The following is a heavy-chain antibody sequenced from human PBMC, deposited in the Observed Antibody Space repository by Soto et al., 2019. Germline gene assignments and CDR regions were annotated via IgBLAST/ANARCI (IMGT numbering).Heavy chain of an antibody. CDR3: AKDQTGTTGIDY. V-gene: IGHV3-23*01. CDR1: GFTFSSYP. D-gene: IGHD1-7*01. Sequence: GSLRLACAASGFTFSSYPMMFVRQAPGKGLEWVSAISGSGGSTYYADSVKGRFTISRDNSKNALYPQMNSLRAEDTAVYYCAKDQTGTTGIDYWGQGTLVTICS. CDR2: ISGSGGST. J-gene: IGHJ4*02.